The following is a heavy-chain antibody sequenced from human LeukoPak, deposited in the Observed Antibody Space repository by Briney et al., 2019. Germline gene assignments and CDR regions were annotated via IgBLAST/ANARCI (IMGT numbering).Heavy chain of an antibody. D-gene: IGHD3-22*01. Sequence: AAVKVSCKASVYTFTIYGISWVRQAPGQGLAGMGWISAYNGNTNYTQKLRGRVTMTTDTSTSTAYMELRSLRSDDTAVYYCAREEEDYYVHYWGEGTLVTVSS. CDR3: AREEEDYYVHY. V-gene: IGHV1-18*01. CDR1: VYTFTIYG. CDR2: ISAYNGNT. J-gene: IGHJ4*02.